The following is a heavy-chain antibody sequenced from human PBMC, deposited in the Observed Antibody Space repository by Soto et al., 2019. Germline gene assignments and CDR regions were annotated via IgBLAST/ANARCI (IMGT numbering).Heavy chain of an antibody. V-gene: IGHV4-39*01. CDR1: GGSISSSSYY. J-gene: IGHJ4*02. CDR2: IYYSGST. Sequence: SETLSLTCTVSGGSISSSSYYWGWIRQPPGKGLEWIGSIYYSGSTYYNPSLKSRVTISVDTSKNQFSLKLSSVTAADAAVYYCARIDIVAAITVGSDYWGQGTLVTVSS. CDR3: ARIDIVAAITVGSDY. D-gene: IGHD5-12*01.